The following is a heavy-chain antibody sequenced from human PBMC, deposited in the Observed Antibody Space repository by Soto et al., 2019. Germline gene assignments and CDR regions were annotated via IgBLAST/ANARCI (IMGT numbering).Heavy chain of an antibody. J-gene: IGHJ4*02. V-gene: IGHV3-23*01. CDR2: ISGSGVST. CDR1: GFTFSSYA. Sequence: GGSLRLSCAASGFTFSSYAMSWVRQAPGKGLEWVSAISGSGVSTYYADSVKGRFTISRDNAKNSLYLQMNSLRAEDTALYYWARLYSSGWYGPGRYWGQGTLVNVSS. D-gene: IGHD6-19*01. CDR3: ARLYSSGWYGPGRY.